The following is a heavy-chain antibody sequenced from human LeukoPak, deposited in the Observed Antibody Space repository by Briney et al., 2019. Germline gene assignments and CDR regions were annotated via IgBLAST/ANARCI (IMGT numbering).Heavy chain of an antibody. CDR2: IKQDGSEK. CDR1: GFTFSSYS. CDR3: ARGFQAVADFDY. D-gene: IGHD6-19*01. J-gene: IGHJ4*02. V-gene: IGHV3-7*01. Sequence: GGSLRLSCAAPGFTFSSYSMSWVRQAPGKGLEWVANIKQDGSEKYYVDSVKGRFTISRDNAKNSLYLQMNSLRAEDTAVYYCARGFQAVADFDYWGQGTLVTVSS.